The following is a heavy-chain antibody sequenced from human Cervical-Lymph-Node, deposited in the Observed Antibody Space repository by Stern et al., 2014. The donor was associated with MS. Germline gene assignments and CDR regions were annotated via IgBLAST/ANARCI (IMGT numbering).Heavy chain of an antibody. CDR1: GYIFTSYA. CDR2: INVGNGDT. Sequence: QVQLVQSGAEVKKPGASVKVSCKASGYIFTSYAAHWVRQAPGQRLEWMGWINVGNGDTEYSQKFQGRVTITSDTSASTVYMELSSLRSEDTAVFYCARGISGAAGPVRFDYWGQGTLVTVSS. CDR3: ARGISGAAGPVRFDY. D-gene: IGHD1-26*01. J-gene: IGHJ4*02. V-gene: IGHV1-3*01.